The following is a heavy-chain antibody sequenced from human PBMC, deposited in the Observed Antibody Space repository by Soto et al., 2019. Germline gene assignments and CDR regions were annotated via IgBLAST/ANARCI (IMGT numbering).Heavy chain of an antibody. CDR3: ARGAITTSLGYNWFDP. D-gene: IGHD1-1*01. J-gene: IGHJ5*02. V-gene: IGHV1-69*02. CDR2: IIPILGIA. Sequence: QVQLVQSGAEVKKPGSSVKVSCKASGGTFSSYTISWVRQAPGQGLEWMGRIIPILGIANYAQKFQGRVTITADKSTSTAYMELSSLRSEDTAVYYCARGAITTSLGYNWFDPWGQGTLVTVSS. CDR1: GGTFSSYT.